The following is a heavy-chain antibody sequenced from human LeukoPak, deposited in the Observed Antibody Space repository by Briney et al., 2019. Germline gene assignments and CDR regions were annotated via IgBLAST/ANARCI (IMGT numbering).Heavy chain of an antibody. CDR2: IYYSGST. J-gene: IGHJ4*02. V-gene: IGHV4-39*07. CDR1: TFSSYA. CDR3: ARDPLIQLERPIDY. D-gene: IGHD1-1*01. Sequence: TFSSYAMSWVRQAPGKGLEWIRSIYYSGSTYYNPSLKSRVTISVDTSKNQFSLKLSSVTAAVTAVYYCARDPLIQLERPIDYWGQGTLVTVSS.